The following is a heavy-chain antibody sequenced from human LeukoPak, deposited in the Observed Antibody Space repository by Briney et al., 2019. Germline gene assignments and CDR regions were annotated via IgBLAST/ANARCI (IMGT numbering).Heavy chain of an antibody. CDR2: TYYRSKLYH. CDR1: GDSLSSNSAA. CDR3: ARYWLGVTVVDY. Sequence: SQALSLTCAISGDSLSSNSAAWNWIRQSPSRGLEWQGRTYYRSKLYHDYAVCVNSRITNTKDTSKNQFSLQLNSVTPEDTAVKYCARYWLGVTVVDYWGQGTLVTVSS. J-gene: IGHJ4*02. V-gene: IGHV6-1*01. D-gene: IGHD2-8*02.